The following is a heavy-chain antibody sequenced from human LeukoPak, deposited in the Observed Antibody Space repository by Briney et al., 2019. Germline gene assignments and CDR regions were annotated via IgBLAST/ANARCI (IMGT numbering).Heavy chain of an antibody. D-gene: IGHD3-22*01. CDR3: ARGISYDSSGYYYYYYYMDV. V-gene: IGHV1-2*02. J-gene: IGHJ6*03. CDR2: INPNSGGT. CDR1: GYTFTGYY. Sequence: ASVKVSCKASGYTFTGYYMHWVRQAPGQGLEWMGWINPNSGGTNYAQKFQGRVTMTRDTSISTAYMELSRLRSDDTAVYYCARGISYDSSGYYYYYYYMDVWGKGTTVTVSS.